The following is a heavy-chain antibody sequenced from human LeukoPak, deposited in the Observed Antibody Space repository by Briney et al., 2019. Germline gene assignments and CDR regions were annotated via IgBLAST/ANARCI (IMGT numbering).Heavy chain of an antibody. CDR2: IWYDGSDK. J-gene: IGHJ6*02. Sequence: PGGTLTLSCAVSGFTFSSYGMHWVRQAPGKGLEWMADIWYDGSDKYYADSVKGRFTLPRNKSNNTLYLQVDSFSAHDTAGYYLARDDPPKAYGMDVWGQGTTVTVPS. CDR1: GFTFSSYG. V-gene: IGHV3-33*01. CDR3: ARDDPPKAYGMDV.